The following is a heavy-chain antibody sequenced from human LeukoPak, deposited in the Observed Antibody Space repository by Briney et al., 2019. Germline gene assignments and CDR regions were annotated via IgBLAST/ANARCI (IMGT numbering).Heavy chain of an antibody. Sequence: GGSLRLSCAVSGFSFDTYWMTWVRQAPGKGLEWVANIKQDGSEKYYVDSVKGRFTISRDNAKNSLYLQVNSLRAEDTAVYYCATEILYYYDSSGYYVDYFGYWGQGTLVTVSS. CDR2: IKQDGSEK. CDR3: ATEILYYYDSSGYYVDYFGY. CDR1: GFSFDTYW. V-gene: IGHV3-7*01. J-gene: IGHJ4*02. D-gene: IGHD3-22*01.